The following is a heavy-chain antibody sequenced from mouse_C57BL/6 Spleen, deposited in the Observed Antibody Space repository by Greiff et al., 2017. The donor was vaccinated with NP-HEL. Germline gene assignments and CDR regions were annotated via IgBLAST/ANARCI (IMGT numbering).Heavy chain of an antibody. V-gene: IGHV3-6*01. CDR3: ARGITTVVDFDY. D-gene: IGHD1-1*01. Sequence: VQLQQSGPGLVKPSQSLSLTCSVTGYSITSGYYWNWIRQFPGNKLELMGYISYDGSNNYNPSLKNRISITRDTSKNQFFLKLNSVTTEDTATYYCARGITTVVDFDYWGQGTTLTVSS. CDR1: GYSITSGYY. CDR2: ISYDGSN. J-gene: IGHJ2*01.